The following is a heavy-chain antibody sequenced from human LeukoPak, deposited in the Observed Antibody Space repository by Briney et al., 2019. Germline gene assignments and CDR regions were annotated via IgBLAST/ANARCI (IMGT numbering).Heavy chain of an antibody. Sequence: PGGSLRLSCAASGFTFSTYSMNWVRQASGKGLEWVSYISSSSSTIYYADSVKGRFTISRDNAKNSLYLQMNSLRAEDTAVYYCARGSTYYDSSGQVPFDYWGQGTLVTVSS. CDR3: ARGSTYYDSSGQVPFDY. J-gene: IGHJ4*02. CDR2: ISSSSSTI. D-gene: IGHD3-22*01. CDR1: GFTFSTYS. V-gene: IGHV3-48*01.